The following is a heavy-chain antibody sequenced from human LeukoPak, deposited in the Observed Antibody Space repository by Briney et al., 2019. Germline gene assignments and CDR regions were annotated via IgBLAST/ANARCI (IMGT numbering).Heavy chain of an antibody. CDR3: ARDTARMSTNRVAFDI. V-gene: IGHV3-11*01. J-gene: IGHJ3*02. D-gene: IGHD5-24*01. CDR2: ISAGGSTI. Sequence: GGSLRLSCAASGFTFSDYYMTWIRQAPGKGLEWLSYISAGGSTIYYADSLKGRFTVSRDNAKNSLYLQMNNLRAEDTAVYYCARDTARMSTNRVAFDIWGQGTMVTVSS. CDR1: GFTFSDYY.